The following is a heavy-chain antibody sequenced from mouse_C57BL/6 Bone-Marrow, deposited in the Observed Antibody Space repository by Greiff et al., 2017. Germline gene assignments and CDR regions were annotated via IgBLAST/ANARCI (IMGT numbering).Heavy chain of an antibody. V-gene: IGHV1-69*01. CDR2: IDPSDSYT. CDR1: GYTFTSYW. J-gene: IGHJ3*01. D-gene: IGHD2-4*01. Sequence: QVQLQQPGAELVMPGASVKLSCKASGYTFTSYWMPWVKQRPGQGLEWIGEIDPSDSYTNYNQKFKGKSTLTVDKSSSTAYMQLSSLTSEDSAVYYCARKIYYDYEGFAYWGQGTLVTVSA. CDR3: ARKIYYDYEGFAY.